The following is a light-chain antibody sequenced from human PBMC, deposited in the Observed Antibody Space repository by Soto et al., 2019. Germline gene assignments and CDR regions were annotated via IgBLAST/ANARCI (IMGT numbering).Light chain of an antibody. CDR1: QSVSSSY. CDR3: QQYGSSPWT. Sequence: DIVLTQSPGTLSSSPGERATLSCRASQSVSSSYLAWYQQKPGQAPRLLMYLVSSRATGIPDRFSGSGSGTDFTLTISGLEPEDFAVYYCQQYGSSPWTFGQGTKVEIK. J-gene: IGKJ1*01. CDR2: LVS. V-gene: IGKV3-20*01.